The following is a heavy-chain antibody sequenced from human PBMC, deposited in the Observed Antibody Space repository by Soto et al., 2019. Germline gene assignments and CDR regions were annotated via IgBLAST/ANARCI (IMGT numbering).Heavy chain of an antibody. CDR3: AGSPYDILPGR. Sequence: EVQLVESGGGLIQPGGSLRLSCAASGFTVSSNYMIWVRQAPGKGLEWVSVIYSGGSTYYADSVKGRFTISRDNSKNTLYIKMNSLRAEDTAVYYCAGSPYDILPGRWGKGTLVTVSS. J-gene: IGHJ4*02. V-gene: IGHV3-53*01. CDR1: GFTVSSNY. CDR2: IYSGGST. D-gene: IGHD3-9*01.